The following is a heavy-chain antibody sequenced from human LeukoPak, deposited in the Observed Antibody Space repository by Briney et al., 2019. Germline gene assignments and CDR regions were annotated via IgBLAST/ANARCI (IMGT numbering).Heavy chain of an antibody. Sequence: SETLSLTCTVSGGSISSYYWSWIRQPPGKGLEWIGRIYSSGNTNYNPSLKSRVTISVDTSKNQFSLKLSSVTAADTAVYYCAREGAIQLADYWGQGTLVTVSS. CDR3: AREGAIQLADY. CDR1: GGSISSYY. D-gene: IGHD5-18*01. J-gene: IGHJ4*02. V-gene: IGHV4-4*08. CDR2: IYSSGNT.